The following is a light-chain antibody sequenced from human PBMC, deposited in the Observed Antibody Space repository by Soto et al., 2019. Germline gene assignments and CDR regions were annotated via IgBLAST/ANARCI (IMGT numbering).Light chain of an antibody. V-gene: IGLV2-14*01. Sequence: QSALTQPASVSGSPGQSITISCTGTSSDVGGYNYVSWYQQHPGKAPKLMIYDVSNRPSGVSNRFSDSKSGNPASLTISGLQAEDEADYYCSSYTRSSTPLYVVFGGGTKLTVL. CDR3: SSYTRSSTPLYVV. CDR2: DVS. J-gene: IGLJ2*01. CDR1: SSDVGGYNY.